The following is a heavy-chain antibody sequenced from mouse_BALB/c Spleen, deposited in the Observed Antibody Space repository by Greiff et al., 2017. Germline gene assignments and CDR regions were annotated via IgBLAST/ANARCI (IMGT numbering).Heavy chain of an antibody. J-gene: IGHJ1*01. V-gene: IGHV1-12*01. CDR2: IYPGNGDT. CDR1: GYTFTSYN. CDR3: ARGCYGSSYWYFDV. Sequence: QVQLQQPGAELVKPGASVKMSCKASGYTFTSYNMHWVKQTPGQGLEWIGAIYPGNGDTSYNQKFKGKATLTADKSSSTAYMQLSSLTSEDSAVYCCARGCYGSSYWYFDVWGAGTTVTVSS. D-gene: IGHD1-1*01.